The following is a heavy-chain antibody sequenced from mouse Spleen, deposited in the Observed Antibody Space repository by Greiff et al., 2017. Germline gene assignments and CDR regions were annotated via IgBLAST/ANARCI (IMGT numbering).Heavy chain of an antibody. J-gene: IGHJ2*01. CDR3: AREGMITTDY. CDR1: GYAFSSSW. Sequence: QVQLQQSGPELVKPGASVKISCKASGYAFSSSWMNWVKQRPGKGLEWIGRIYPGDGDTNYNGKFKGKATLTADKSSSTAYMQLSSLTSEDSAVYFCAREGMITTDYWGQGTTLTVSS. CDR2: IYPGDGDT. D-gene: IGHD2-4*01. V-gene: IGHV1-82*01.